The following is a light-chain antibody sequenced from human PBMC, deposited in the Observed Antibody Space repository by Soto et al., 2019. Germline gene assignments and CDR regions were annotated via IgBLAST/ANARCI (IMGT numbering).Light chain of an antibody. Sequence: DIQMTQSPSSLSASVGDRVTITCRASQSIYNYLNWYQQKPQKAPKLLIYAASSLQSGVPSRFGGSGSGTDFTLTISSLEPEDFATYYCQESYSIPLAVGGGAKVEIK. V-gene: IGKV1-39*01. CDR2: AAS. CDR3: QESYSIPLA. CDR1: QSIYNY. J-gene: IGKJ4*01.